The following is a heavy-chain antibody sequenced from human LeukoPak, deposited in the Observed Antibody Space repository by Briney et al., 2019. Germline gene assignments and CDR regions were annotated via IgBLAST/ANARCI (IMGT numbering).Heavy chain of an antibody. CDR3: AREALDCGFHNSLDY. J-gene: IGHJ4*02. Sequence: GGSLRLSCAASGSTFSSYEMNWVRRAPGKGLEWVSYISSSGTTIYYADSVKGRFTISRDIAKNSLYLQMNSLRADDTAVYHCAREALDCGFHNSLDYWGQGTLVTVSS. CDR2: ISSSGTTI. CDR1: GSTFSSYE. V-gene: IGHV3-48*03. D-gene: IGHD2-21*01.